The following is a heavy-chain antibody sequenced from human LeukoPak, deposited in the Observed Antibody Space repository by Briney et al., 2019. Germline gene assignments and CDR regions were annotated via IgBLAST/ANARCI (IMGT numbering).Heavy chain of an antibody. V-gene: IGHV4-31*11. Sequence: TLSLTCAVSGDSVTSGGYFWTWIRQLPGKGLEWIGSISNSGTTSYNPSLKSRLSISLDTSNNHFSLRLGSVTAADTAVYYCARGRLLMWFDPWGQGTLVTVSS. CDR1: GDSVTSGGYF. J-gene: IGHJ5*02. D-gene: IGHD3-16*01. CDR2: ISNSGTT. CDR3: ARGRLLMWFDP.